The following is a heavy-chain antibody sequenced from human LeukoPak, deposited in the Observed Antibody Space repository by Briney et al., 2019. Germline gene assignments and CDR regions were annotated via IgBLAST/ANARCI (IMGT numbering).Heavy chain of an antibody. CDR2: ISSSGSYI. V-gene: IGHV3-21*04. Sequence: PGGSLRLSCAASGFTFSIYSMDWVRQAPGKGLEWVSSISSSGSYIYYADSLKGRFTVSRDNAKSSLYLQMNRLRAEDTALYYCARAYGKWNDVYFYAFDLWGQGTMVTVSS. D-gene: IGHD1-20*01. CDR3: ARAYGKWNDVYFYAFDL. J-gene: IGHJ3*01. CDR1: GFTFSIYS.